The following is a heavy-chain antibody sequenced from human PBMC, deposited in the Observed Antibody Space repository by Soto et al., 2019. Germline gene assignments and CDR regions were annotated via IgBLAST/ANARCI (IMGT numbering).Heavy chain of an antibody. Sequence: XGCLRLSGAVSGFILSSYKMDWVRQAPGKGLQWVSYISSSGNTIYYADSVKGRFTISKDNAKNSLYLQMNSLRAEDTAVYYCARGSAYYDSSGRGAFDLWAQGTMVTVSS. J-gene: IGHJ3*01. V-gene: IGHV3-48*03. D-gene: IGHD3-22*01. CDR3: ARGSAYYDSSGRGAFDL. CDR1: GFILSSYK. CDR2: ISSSGNTI.